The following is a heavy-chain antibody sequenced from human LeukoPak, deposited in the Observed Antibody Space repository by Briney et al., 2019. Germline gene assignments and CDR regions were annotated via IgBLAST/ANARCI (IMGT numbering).Heavy chain of an antibody. D-gene: IGHD3-10*01. J-gene: IGHJ4*02. Sequence: ASVKVSCKASGYTFTSYGISWVRQAPGQGLEWMGWISAYNGNTNYAQKLQGRVTMTTDTSTSTAYMELRSLRSGDTAVYYCARGLRYYGSGSFFDYWGQGTLVTVSS. CDR2: ISAYNGNT. CDR1: GYTFTSYG. V-gene: IGHV1-18*01. CDR3: ARGLRYYGSGSFFDY.